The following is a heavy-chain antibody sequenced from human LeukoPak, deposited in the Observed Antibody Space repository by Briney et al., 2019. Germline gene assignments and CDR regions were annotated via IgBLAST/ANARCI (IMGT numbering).Heavy chain of an antibody. V-gene: IGHV6-1*01. J-gene: IGHJ3*02. D-gene: IGHD2-2*01. CDR1: GDSVSSNSAA. Sequence: SQTLSLTCAISGDSVSSNSAAWNWIRQSPSRGLEWLGRTYYRSKWYNDYAVSVKSRMTINPDTSKNQFSLQLNSVTPEDTAVYYCARVNRCSSTSCHAAYAFDIWGQGTMVTVSS. CDR2: TYYRSKWYN. CDR3: ARVNRCSSTSCHAAYAFDI.